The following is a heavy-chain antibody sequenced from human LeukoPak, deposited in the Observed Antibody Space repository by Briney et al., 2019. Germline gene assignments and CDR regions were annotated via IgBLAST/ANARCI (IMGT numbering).Heavy chain of an antibody. CDR2: ISYDGSNK. CDR3: ARDKAVPAASWSSWFDP. V-gene: IGHV3-30*04. CDR1: GFTFSSYA. D-gene: IGHD2-2*01. Sequence: PGGSLRLSCAASGFTFSSYAMHWVRQAPGKGLEWVAVISYDGSNKYYADSVKGRFTISRDNSKNTLYLQMNSLRAEDTAVYYCARDKAVPAASWSSWFDPWGQGTLVTVSS. J-gene: IGHJ5*02.